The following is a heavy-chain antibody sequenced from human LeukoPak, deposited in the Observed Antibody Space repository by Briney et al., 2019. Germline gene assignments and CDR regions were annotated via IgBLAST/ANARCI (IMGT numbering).Heavy chain of an antibody. Sequence: PGGSLRLSCAASGFTFSNYEVNWVRQAPGKGLEWVSYIGSSGTTIYYADSVKGRFTISRDNAKNSLYLQMSSLRAEDTAVYYCARATGQWLVRGFDYWGRGTLVTVSS. CDR2: IGSSGTTI. D-gene: IGHD6-19*01. CDR1: GFTFSNYE. J-gene: IGHJ4*02. V-gene: IGHV3-48*03. CDR3: ARATGQWLVRGFDY.